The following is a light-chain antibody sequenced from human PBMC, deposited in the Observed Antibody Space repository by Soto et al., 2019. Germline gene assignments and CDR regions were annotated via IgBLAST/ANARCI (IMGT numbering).Light chain of an antibody. CDR2: DAP. J-gene: IGKJ1*01. Sequence: IQMTQSPSTLSASVGDRVTITCRASQIITRWLAWYQQRPGKAPKLLIFDAPTLESGVPPRFSGSGSGTEFTLTISSLQPDDFATYYCQQYSRYPRTFGQGTKVEIK. CDR1: QIITRW. V-gene: IGKV1-5*01. CDR3: QQYSRYPRT.